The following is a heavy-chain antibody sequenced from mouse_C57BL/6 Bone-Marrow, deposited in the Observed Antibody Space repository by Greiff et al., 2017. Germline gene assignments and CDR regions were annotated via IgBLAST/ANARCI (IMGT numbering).Heavy chain of an antibody. V-gene: IGHV1-9*01. CDR2: ILPGSGST. Sequence: QVQLQQSGAELMKPGASVKLSCKATGYTFTGYCIGWVKQKPGHGLEWIGEILPGSGSTNYNEKFKGKATFTADTSSNTACMQLSSLTTEDSAIXYCASLTTIANFDDWGQGTTLTVSS. J-gene: IGHJ2*01. CDR3: ASLTTIANFDD. D-gene: IGHD6-1*01. CDR1: GYTFTGYC.